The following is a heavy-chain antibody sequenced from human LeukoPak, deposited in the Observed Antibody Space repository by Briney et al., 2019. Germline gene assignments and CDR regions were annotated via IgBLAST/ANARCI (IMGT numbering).Heavy chain of an antibody. Sequence: AGGSLRLSCAASGFTFSTFGMHWVRQAPGKGLEWVAVISSDGSYKYYEDSVKGRFTISRDNCKNMVYLQMNSLRAEDTAVYYCVGWSDYWGQGTLVTVSS. CDR3: VGWSDY. CDR2: ISSDGSYK. CDR1: GFTFSTFG. D-gene: IGHD2-15*01. V-gene: IGHV3-30*03. J-gene: IGHJ4*02.